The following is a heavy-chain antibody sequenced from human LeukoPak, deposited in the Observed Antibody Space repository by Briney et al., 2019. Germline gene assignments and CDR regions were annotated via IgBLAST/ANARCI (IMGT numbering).Heavy chain of an antibody. CDR3: ARERGYSYGQGSFDY. J-gene: IGHJ4*02. V-gene: IGHV1-46*01. Sequence: QAPGQGLEWMGIINPSGGSTSYAQKFQGRVTMTRDTSTSTVYMELSSLRFEDTAVYYCARERGYSYGQGSFDYWGQGTLVTVSS. CDR2: INPSGGST. D-gene: IGHD5-18*01.